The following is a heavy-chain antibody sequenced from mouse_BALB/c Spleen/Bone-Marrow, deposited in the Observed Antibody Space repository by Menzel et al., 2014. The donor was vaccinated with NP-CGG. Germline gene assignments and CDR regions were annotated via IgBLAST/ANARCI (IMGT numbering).Heavy chain of an antibody. CDR1: GYTFTDYS. D-gene: IGHD1-1*01. J-gene: IGHJ4*01. CDR3: ARGVTTGAMDY. V-gene: IGHV1-67*01. CDR2: ISTYYGDA. Sequence: QVQLQQSRAELVRPGVSVKISCKGSGYTFTDYSIHWIKQSHAKSLEWIGAISTYYGDATNNQKFKGKATLTVDKSSSTAYMELARLASEDSVIYYCARGVTTGAMDYWGQGTSVTVSS.